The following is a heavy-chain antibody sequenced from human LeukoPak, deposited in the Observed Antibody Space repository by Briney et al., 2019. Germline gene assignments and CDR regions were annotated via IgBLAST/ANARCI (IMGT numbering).Heavy chain of an antibody. CDR2: IYVGGKT. CDR3: AKGGLELVFDY. V-gene: IGHV3-53*05. Sequence: PGGSLRLSCTTSGFTVTTNYMSWVRQAPGKGLEWVAVIYVGGKTFYADSVKGRFTISRDNSKNTLYLQMNSLRAEDTAVYYCAKGGLELVFDYWGQGTLVTVSS. CDR1: GFTVTTNY. J-gene: IGHJ4*02. D-gene: IGHD1-7*01.